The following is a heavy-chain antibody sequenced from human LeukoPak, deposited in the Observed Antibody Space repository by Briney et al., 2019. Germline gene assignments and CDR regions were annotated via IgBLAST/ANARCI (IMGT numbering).Heavy chain of an antibody. CDR1: GYTFTGYY. J-gene: IGHJ5*02. CDR3: ARGRYSSGWYRGANWFDP. CDR2: INPNSGGT. V-gene: IGHV1-2*06. D-gene: IGHD6-19*01. Sequence: GASVKVSCKASGYTFTGYYMHWVRQAPEQGLEWMGRINPNSGGTNYAQKFQGRVTMTRDTSISTAYMELSRLRSDDTAVYYCARGRYSSGWYRGANWFDPWGQGTLVTVSS.